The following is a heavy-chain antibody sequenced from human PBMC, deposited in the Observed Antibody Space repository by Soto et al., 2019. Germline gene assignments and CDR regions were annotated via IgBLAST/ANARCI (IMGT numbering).Heavy chain of an antibody. CDR1: GGSISSGGYS. D-gene: IGHD1-26*01. CDR2: IYHSGST. Sequence: SETLSLTCAVSGGSISSGGYSWSWIRQPPGKGLEWIGYIYHSGSTYYNPSLKSRVTISVDTSKNQFSLKLSSVTAADTAVYYCASTYSGSYYHWFDPWGQGTLVTVSS. CDR3: ASTYSGSYYHWFDP. J-gene: IGHJ5*02. V-gene: IGHV4-30-2*02.